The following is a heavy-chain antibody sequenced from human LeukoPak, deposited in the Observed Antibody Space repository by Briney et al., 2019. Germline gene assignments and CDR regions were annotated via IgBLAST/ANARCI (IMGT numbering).Heavy chain of an antibody. Sequence: GGSLRLSCAASGFTFSSYGMHWVRQAPGKGLEWVAVISYDGSNKYYADSVKGRFTISRDNSKNTLYLQMNSLRAEDTAVYYCAKSIAYCSGGSCYSAYYYYGMDVWGQGTTVTVSS. D-gene: IGHD2-15*01. CDR3: AKSIAYCSGGSCYSAYYYYGMDV. V-gene: IGHV3-30*18. J-gene: IGHJ6*02. CDR2: ISYDGSNK. CDR1: GFTFSSYG.